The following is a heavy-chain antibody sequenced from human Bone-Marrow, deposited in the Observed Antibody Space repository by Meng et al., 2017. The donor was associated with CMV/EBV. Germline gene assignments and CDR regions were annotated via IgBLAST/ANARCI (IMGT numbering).Heavy chain of an antibody. CDR1: GFTFSSYE. J-gene: IGHJ6*02. CDR2: ISSSGSTI. V-gene: IGHV3-48*03. CDR3: ASGLAV. Sequence: LSLTCAASGFTFSSYEMNWVRQAPGKGLEWVSYISSSGSTIYYADSVKGRFTITRDNAKNTLYLQMNSLRAEDTDVYYCASGLAVWGQGNTVNVSS.